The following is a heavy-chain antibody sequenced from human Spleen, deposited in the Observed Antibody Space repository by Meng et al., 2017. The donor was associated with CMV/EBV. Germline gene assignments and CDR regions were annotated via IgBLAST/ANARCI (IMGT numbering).Heavy chain of an antibody. Sequence: GGSLRLSCAASGFTFSSYAMSWVRQAPGKGLEWVSVIYSGGSSTYYADSVKGRFTISRDNSKNTLFLQMNSLRPEDTAVYYCAREIAHYYYGMDVWGQGTTVTVSS. CDR1: GFTFSSYA. V-gene: IGHV3-23*03. J-gene: IGHJ6*02. D-gene: IGHD2-21*01. CDR2: IYSGGSST. CDR3: AREIAHYYYGMDV.